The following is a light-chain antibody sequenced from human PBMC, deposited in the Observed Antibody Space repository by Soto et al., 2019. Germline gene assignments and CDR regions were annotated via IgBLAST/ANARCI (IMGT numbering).Light chain of an antibody. V-gene: IGLV1-51*01. Sequence: QSVLTQPPSVSAAPGQKVTISCSGSSSNIGNNYVSWYQQLPGTAPKLLIYDNNKRPSGIPDRFSGSKSGTSATLGITGLQTGDEADYYCGTWDSSLSAVVFGVGNKLTVL. CDR2: DNN. CDR1: SSNIGNNY. CDR3: GTWDSSLSAVV. J-gene: IGLJ2*01.